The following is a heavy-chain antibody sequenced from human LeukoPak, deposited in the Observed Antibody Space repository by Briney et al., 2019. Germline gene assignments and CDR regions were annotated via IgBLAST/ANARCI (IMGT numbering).Heavy chain of an antibody. D-gene: IGHD2-15*01. CDR1: GYTFTSYY. J-gene: IGHJ4*02. V-gene: IGHV1-46*01. CDR2: INPSGGST. Sequence: ASVKVSCKASGYTFTSYYMHWVRQAPGQGLEWMGIINPSGGSTSYAQKFQGRVTMTRDTSTSTVYIELSSLRSEDTAVYYCARDPTMDIVVVVAAFVFDYWGQGTLVTVSS. CDR3: ARDPTMDIVVVVAAFVFDY.